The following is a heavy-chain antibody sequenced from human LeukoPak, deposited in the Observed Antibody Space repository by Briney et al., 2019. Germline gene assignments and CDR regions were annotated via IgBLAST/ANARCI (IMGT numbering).Heavy chain of an antibody. J-gene: IGHJ6*02. V-gene: IGHV3-43*01. CDR1: GFTFYDYT. CDR2: ISWDGGST. Sequence: GVSLRLSCAASGFTFYDYTMHWVRQAPGKGLEWVSLISWDGGSTYYADSVKGRFTISRDNSKNSLYLQMNSLRTEDTALYYCAKAYCSSTSCLNYYYYYGMDVWGQGTTVTVSS. D-gene: IGHD2-2*01. CDR3: AKAYCSSTSCLNYYYYYGMDV.